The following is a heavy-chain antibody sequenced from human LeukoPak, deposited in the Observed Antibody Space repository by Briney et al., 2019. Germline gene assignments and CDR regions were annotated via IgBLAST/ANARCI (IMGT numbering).Heavy chain of an antibody. Sequence: GGSLRLSCAASGFTFSSYAMGWVRQAPGRGLGWVSVISSGGGTTYYADSVKGRFTISRDNSKNTLYLQMNSLRAEDTAVYYCAKDRKYDSSGYYHVYWGQGTLVTVSS. CDR3: AKDRKYDSSGYYHVY. J-gene: IGHJ4*02. CDR2: ISSGGGTT. V-gene: IGHV3-23*01. D-gene: IGHD3-22*01. CDR1: GFTFSSYA.